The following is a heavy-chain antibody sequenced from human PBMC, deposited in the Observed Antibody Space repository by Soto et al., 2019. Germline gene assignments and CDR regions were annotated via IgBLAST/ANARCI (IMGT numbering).Heavy chain of an antibody. CDR2: ISAYNGNT. Sequence: ASVKVSCKASGYTFTSYGISWVRQVPGQGLEWMGWISAYNGNTNYAQKLQGRVTMTTDTSTSTAYMELRSLRSDDTAVYYCARDDYGSGSYYNVLSDYYYYGMDVWGQGTTVTVSS. J-gene: IGHJ6*02. CDR1: GYTFTSYG. CDR3: ARDDYGSGSYYNVLSDYYYYGMDV. D-gene: IGHD3-10*01. V-gene: IGHV1-18*01.